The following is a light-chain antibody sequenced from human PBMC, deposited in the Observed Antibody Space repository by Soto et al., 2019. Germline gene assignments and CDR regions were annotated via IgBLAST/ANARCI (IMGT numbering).Light chain of an antibody. J-gene: IGLJ1*01. CDR2: GNN. CDR1: RSNIGAGYD. CDR3: PSFDAGLNGSV. V-gene: IGLV1-40*01. Sequence: QSVLTQPPSVSGAPGQRVTISCTGSRSNIGAGYDVHWYQQLPGTAPKLLIYGNNKRPSGVPDRFSASKSGTSASLASTGLQAEDEADYYCPSFDAGLNGSVFGTGTKLTVL.